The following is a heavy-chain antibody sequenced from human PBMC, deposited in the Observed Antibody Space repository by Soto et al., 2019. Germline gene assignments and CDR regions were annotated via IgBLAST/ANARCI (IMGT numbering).Heavy chain of an antibody. D-gene: IGHD3-22*01. Sequence: SVKVSCKASGGTFSSYAISWVRQAPGQGLEWMGGIIPIFGTANYAQKFQGRVTITADESTSTAYMELSSLRSEDTAVYYCARVKSSYVSSGYYGGDAFDIWGQGTMVTVSS. CDR2: IIPIFGTA. CDR1: GGTFSSYA. CDR3: ARVKSSYVSSGYYGGDAFDI. V-gene: IGHV1-69*13. J-gene: IGHJ3*02.